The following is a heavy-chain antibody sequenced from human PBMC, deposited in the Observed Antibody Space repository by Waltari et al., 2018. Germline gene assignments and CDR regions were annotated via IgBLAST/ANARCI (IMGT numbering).Heavy chain of an antibody. V-gene: IGHV4-4*02. D-gene: IGHD6-25*01. CDR1: GGSLRSTHW. CDR2: IYHNGST. J-gene: IGHJ4*02. Sequence: QVQLQQWGAGLLRPSETLSLTCAVSGGSLRSTHWWSWVRQPPVRGLEWIGEIYHNGSTSYNPSLGRRVTVSVDKSKNQFSLKVTSVTAADTAVYYCARDAIRAALDHWGPGILVTVSS. CDR3: ARDAIRAALDH.